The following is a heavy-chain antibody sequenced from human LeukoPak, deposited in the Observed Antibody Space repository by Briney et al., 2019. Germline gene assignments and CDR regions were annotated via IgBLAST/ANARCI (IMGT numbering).Heavy chain of an antibody. CDR1: GYSFTSYW. CDR3: ARQGGMGVTTSGPHY. V-gene: IGHV5-51*01. J-gene: IGHJ4*02. D-gene: IGHD4-17*01. Sequence: GESLKISCKGSGYSFTSYWIGWVRQMPGKGLEWMGIIYPGDSDTRYSPSFQGQVTISADKSISTAYLQWGSLKASDTAMYYCARQGGMGVTTSGPHYWGQGTLVTVSS. CDR2: IYPGDSDT.